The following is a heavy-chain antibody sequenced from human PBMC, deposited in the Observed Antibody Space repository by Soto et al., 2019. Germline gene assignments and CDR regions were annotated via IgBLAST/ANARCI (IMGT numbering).Heavy chain of an antibody. J-gene: IGHJ5*02. CDR1: GGTFSSYT. D-gene: IGHD4-17*01. Sequence: ASVKVSCKASGGTFSSYTISWVRQAPGQGLEWMGRIIPILGIANYAQKFQGRVTITADKSTSTAYMELSSLRSEDTAVYYCARVAPAHGTGMVRTTVTPWGQGTLVTVSS. V-gene: IGHV1-69*02. CDR2: IIPILGIA. CDR3: ARVAPAHGTGMVRTTVTP.